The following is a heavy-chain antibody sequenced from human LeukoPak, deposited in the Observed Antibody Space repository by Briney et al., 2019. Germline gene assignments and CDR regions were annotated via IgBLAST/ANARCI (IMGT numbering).Heavy chain of an antibody. Sequence: PGGSLRLSCVASGFTVSSNYMYWVRQSPGKGLKWVSVIYSGGSTYYADSVRGRFTISRDNAKNSLYLQMNSLRAEDTAVYYCARVSPNTVTTLQYFHYWGQGTLVTVSS. CDR3: ARVSPNTVTTLQYFHY. V-gene: IGHV3-66*01. CDR1: GFTVSSNY. D-gene: IGHD4-17*01. CDR2: IYSGGST. J-gene: IGHJ4*02.